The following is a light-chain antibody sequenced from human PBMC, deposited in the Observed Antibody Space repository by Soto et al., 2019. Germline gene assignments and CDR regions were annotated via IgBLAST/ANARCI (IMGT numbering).Light chain of an antibody. Sequence: QAVVTQPPSVSETPGQTVTISCSGSSSNIGGNTVNWYQQLPGTAPKLLIYSDYHRPSGVPDRFSGSMSGTSASLAISGLQSEDEAAYYCAAWDDSLKGVIFGEGTKLTVL. CDR3: AAWDDSLKGVI. CDR1: SSNIGGNT. V-gene: IGLV1-44*01. CDR2: SDY. J-gene: IGLJ2*01.